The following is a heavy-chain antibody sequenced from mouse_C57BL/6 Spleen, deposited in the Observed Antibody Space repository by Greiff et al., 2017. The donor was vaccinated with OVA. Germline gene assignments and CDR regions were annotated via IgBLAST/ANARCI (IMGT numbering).Heavy chain of an antibody. CDR1: GYTFTDYY. J-gene: IGHJ4*01. Sequence: EVKLAESGPELVKPGASVTMSCKASGYTFTDYYMHWVKQSHGKSLAWIGYIYPNNGGTGYNQKFKGKATLTVDKSSSTAYMELRSLTSEYAAVDDGARSAYYDYDYYAIDYWGQGTSVTVSS. D-gene: IGHD2-4*01. V-gene: IGHV1-34*01. CDR3: ARSAYYDYDYYAIDY. CDR2: IYPNNGGT.